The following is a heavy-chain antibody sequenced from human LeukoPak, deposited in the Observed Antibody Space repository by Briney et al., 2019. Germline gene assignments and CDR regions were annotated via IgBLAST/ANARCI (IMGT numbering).Heavy chain of an antibody. D-gene: IGHD1-26*01. CDR2: ISYDGSNK. J-gene: IGHJ3*02. CDR1: GFTFSSYA. Sequence: GGSLRLSCAASGFTFSSYAMHWVRQAPGKGLEWVAVISYDGSNKYYADSVKGRFTISRDNSKNTLFLQMNSLRAEDTAVYYCANLEWELGRAFDIWGQGTMVTVSS. CDR3: ANLEWELGRAFDI. V-gene: IGHV3-30-3*01.